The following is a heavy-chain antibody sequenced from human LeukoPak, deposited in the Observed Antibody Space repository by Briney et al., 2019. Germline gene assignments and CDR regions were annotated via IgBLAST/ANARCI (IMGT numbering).Heavy chain of an antibody. J-gene: IGHJ4*02. CDR2: IYSGGST. Sequence: GGSLRLSCAASGFTFSSYSMNWVRQAPGKGLEWVSVIYSGGSTYYADSVKGRFTISRDNSKNTLYLQMNSLRAEDTAVYYCARGPPYCSSTSCPTDYWGQGTLVTVSS. V-gene: IGHV3-53*01. CDR3: ARGPPYCSSTSCPTDY. D-gene: IGHD2-2*01. CDR1: GFTFSSYS.